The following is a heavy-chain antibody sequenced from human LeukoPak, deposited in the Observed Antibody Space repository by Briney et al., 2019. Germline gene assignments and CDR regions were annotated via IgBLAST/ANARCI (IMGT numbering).Heavy chain of an antibody. Sequence: TGGSLRLSCAASGFTFSSYWMSWVRQAPGKGLEWVANINQHGSEKYYVDSVKGRFTISRDNAKNSLYLQMNSLRVEDMAVYYCAREEAVAAFDYWGQGTLVTVSS. D-gene: IGHD6-19*01. V-gene: IGHV3-7*03. CDR2: INQHGSEK. J-gene: IGHJ4*02. CDR1: GFTFSSYW. CDR3: AREEAVAAFDY.